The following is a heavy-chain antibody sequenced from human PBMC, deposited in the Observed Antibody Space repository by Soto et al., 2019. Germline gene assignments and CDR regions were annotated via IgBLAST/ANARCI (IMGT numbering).Heavy chain of an antibody. CDR2: IYYSGST. CDR3: ARDERYYGMDV. CDR1: GGSVSSGSYY. Sequence: SETLSLTCTVSGGSVSSGSYYWSWIRQPPGKGLEWIGYIYYSGSTNYNPSLKSRVTISVDTSKNQFSLKLSSVTAADTAVYYCARDERYYGMDVWGQGNTVTVSS. V-gene: IGHV4-61*01. J-gene: IGHJ6*02.